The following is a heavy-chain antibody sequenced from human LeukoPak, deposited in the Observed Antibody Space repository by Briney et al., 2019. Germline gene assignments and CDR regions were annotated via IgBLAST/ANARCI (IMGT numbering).Heavy chain of an antibody. CDR3: AKGLAAEYLQY. J-gene: IGHJ1*01. V-gene: IGHV3-23*01. D-gene: IGHD6-19*01. CDR2: ITNSGGTT. Sequence: GGSLRLSCAASGFTFSSYWMSWVRQAPGKGLEWVSAITNSGGTTYYADSVKGRFTISRDNSKNTLYLQMNSLRAEDTAVYYCAKGLAAEYLQYWGQGALVTVSS. CDR1: GFTFSSYW.